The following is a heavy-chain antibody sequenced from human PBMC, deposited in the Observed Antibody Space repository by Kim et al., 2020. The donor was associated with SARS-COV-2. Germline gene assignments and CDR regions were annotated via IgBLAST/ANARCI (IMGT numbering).Heavy chain of an antibody. D-gene: IGHD3-3*01. V-gene: IGHV3-21*01. CDR2: ISSSSSYI. Sequence: GGSLRLSCAASGFTFSSYSMNWVRQAPGKGLEWVSSISSSSSYIYYADSVKGRFTISRDNAKNSLYLQMNSLRAEDTAVYYCARDPSVLRFLEWLNAFDIWGQGTMVTVSS. CDR1: GFTFSSYS. J-gene: IGHJ3*02. CDR3: ARDPSVLRFLEWLNAFDI.